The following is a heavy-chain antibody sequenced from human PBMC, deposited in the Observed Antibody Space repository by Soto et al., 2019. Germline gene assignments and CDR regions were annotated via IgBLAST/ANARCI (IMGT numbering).Heavy chain of an antibody. Sequence: SETLSLTCTVSGGSVSSGSYYWSWIRQPPGKGLEWIGYIYYSGSTNYNPSLKSRVTISVDTSKNQFSLKLSSVTAADTAVYYCARSRITMGELRAFDIWGQGTMVTVSS. CDR2: IYYSGST. D-gene: IGHD3-10*01. J-gene: IGHJ3*02. CDR1: GGSVSSGSYY. CDR3: ARSRITMGELRAFDI. V-gene: IGHV4-61*01.